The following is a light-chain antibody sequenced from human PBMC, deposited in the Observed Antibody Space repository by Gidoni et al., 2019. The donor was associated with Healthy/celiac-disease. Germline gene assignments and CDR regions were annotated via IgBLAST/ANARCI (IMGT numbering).Light chain of an antibody. Sequence: EIVLTQSPGTLSLSPGERATLSCRASQSVSSNYLAWYQQKPGQAPRLLIYGVSSRATGIPDRCSGSGSGTDFTLTISRLEPEDFAVYYCQQYGNSLFGQGTKLEIK. CDR1: QSVSSNY. CDR2: GVS. V-gene: IGKV3-20*01. CDR3: QQYGNSL. J-gene: IGKJ2*01.